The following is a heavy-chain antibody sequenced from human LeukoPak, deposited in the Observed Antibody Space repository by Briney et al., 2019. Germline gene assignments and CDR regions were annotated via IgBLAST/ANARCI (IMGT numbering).Heavy chain of an antibody. Sequence: GASVKVSCKASGYTFTGYYMHWVRQAPGQGLEWMGWINPNSGGTNYAQKFQGRVTMTRDTSISTAYMELSRLRSDDTAVYYCARDPDYSKDNWFDPWGQGTLVIVSS. D-gene: IGHD4-11*01. CDR3: ARDPDYSKDNWFDP. CDR2: INPNSGGT. J-gene: IGHJ5*02. V-gene: IGHV1-2*02. CDR1: GYTFTGYY.